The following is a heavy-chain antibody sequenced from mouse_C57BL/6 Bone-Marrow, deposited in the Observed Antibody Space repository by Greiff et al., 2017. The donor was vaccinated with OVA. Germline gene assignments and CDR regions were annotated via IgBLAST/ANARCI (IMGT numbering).Heavy chain of an antibody. J-gene: IGHJ1*03. V-gene: IGHV1-72*01. CDR3: ARPDYGSSYWYFDV. CDR1: GYTFTSYW. D-gene: IGHD1-1*01. CDR2: IDPNCGGT. Sequence: VQLQQPGAELVKPGASVKLSCKASGYTFTSYWMHWVKQRPGRGLEWIGRIDPNCGGTKYNEKFKSKATLTVDKPSSTAYMQLSSLASEGSAVCYCARPDYGSSYWYFDVWGTGTTVTVSS.